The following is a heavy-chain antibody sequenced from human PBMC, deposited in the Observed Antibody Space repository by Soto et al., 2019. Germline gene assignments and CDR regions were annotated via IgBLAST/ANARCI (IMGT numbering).Heavy chain of an antibody. D-gene: IGHD1-1*01. V-gene: IGHV3-74*03. CDR2: ISSDGSST. J-gene: IGHJ4*02. CDR1: GLTFSGPW. CDR3: ATAGTGTFTY. Sequence: EVQLVESGGGLVQPGGSLRLSCAASGLTFSGPWMHWVRQAPGKGLVWVSRISSDGSSTTYADSVKGRFTISRDNAKNMLYLQMNSLRAEDTAVYYCATAGTGTFTYWGQGTLANVSS.